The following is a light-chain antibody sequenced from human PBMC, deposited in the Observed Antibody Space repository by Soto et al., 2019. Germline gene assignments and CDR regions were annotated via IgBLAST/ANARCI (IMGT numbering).Light chain of an antibody. CDR3: QQYNSYSWT. V-gene: IGKV1-5*01. CDR2: DAS. J-gene: IGKJ1*01. Sequence: DIQMTQSPSTLSASVGDRVTITCRASQSISSWLAWYQQKPGKAPKLLIYDASSLESWVPSRFSGSGSGTEFTLTISSLQPDDFATYYCQQYNSYSWTFGQGTKVDIK. CDR1: QSISSW.